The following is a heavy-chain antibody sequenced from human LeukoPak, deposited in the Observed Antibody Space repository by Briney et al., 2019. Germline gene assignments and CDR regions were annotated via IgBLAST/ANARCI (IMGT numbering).Heavy chain of an antibody. CDR1: GSTFSIYP. V-gene: IGHV3-23*01. J-gene: IGHJ4*02. D-gene: IGHD3-22*01. Sequence: GGPLRLSCTASGSTFSIYPMIWLRDARGQGLEWVSAISGNSVTIYYADSVKGRLTISRDNSKNTTYLQMYSLRAEDTAVYYCAKRREDSKTPLTYFDYWGQGTLVTVSS. CDR3: AKRREDSKTPLTYFDY. CDR2: ISGNSVTI.